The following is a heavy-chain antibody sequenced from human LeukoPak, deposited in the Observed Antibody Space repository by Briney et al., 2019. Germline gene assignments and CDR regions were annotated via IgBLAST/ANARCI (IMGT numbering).Heavy chain of an antibody. Sequence: ASVKVSCKASGYAFTRYYIHWVRQASGQGLEWMGIINPSGGGTSNAQKFQGRVTMTRDTSTSTVYMEVSSLTSEDTAVYYCAGASGYYAPPDYWGQGTLVTVSS. CDR3: AGASGYYAPPDY. CDR2: INPSGGGT. J-gene: IGHJ4*02. D-gene: IGHD3-22*01. V-gene: IGHV1-46*01. CDR1: GYAFTRYY.